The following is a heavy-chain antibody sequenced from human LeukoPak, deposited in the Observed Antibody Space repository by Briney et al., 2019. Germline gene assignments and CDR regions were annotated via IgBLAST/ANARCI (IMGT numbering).Heavy chain of an antibody. CDR1: GGSISSGSYY. Sequence: SETLSLTCTVSGGSISSGSYYWSWIRQPAGKGLEWIGRIYTSGSTNYNPSLKSRVTISVDTSKNQFSLKLSSVTAADTAVYYCATHSAEYGSSWPHYYYYYYGMDVWGQGTTVTVSS. CDR3: ATHSAEYGSSWPHYYYYYYGMDV. J-gene: IGHJ6*02. V-gene: IGHV4-61*02. CDR2: IYTSGST. D-gene: IGHD6-13*01.